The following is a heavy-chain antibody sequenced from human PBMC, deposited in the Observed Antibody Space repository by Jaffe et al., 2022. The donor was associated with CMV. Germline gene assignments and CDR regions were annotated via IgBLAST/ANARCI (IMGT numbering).Heavy chain of an antibody. V-gene: IGHV4-59*08. CDR1: GGSISSYY. CDR3: ARHSSNSVAATPDFDY. D-gene: IGHD2-15*01. J-gene: IGHJ4*02. CDR2: IYYSGST. Sequence: QVQLQESGPGLVKPSETLSLTCTVSGGSISSYYWSWIRQPPGKGLEWIGYIYYSGSTNYNPSLKSRVTISVDTSKNQFSLKLSSVTAADTAVYYCARHSSNSVAATPDFDYWGQGTLVTVSS.